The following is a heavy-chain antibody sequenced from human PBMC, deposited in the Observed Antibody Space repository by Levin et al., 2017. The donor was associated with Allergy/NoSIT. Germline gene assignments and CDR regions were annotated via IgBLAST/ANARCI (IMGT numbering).Heavy chain of an antibody. D-gene: IGHD3-10*01. CDR3: ASLNYYGSGSYHYYFDY. CDR1: GGSISSSSYY. V-gene: IGHV4-39*07. J-gene: IGHJ4*02. CDR2: IYYSGST. Sequence: PSETLSLTCTVSGGSISSSSYYWGWIRQPPGKGLEWIATIYYSGSTYYNPSLKSRVTISVDTSKNQFSLKLSSVTAADTAVYYCASLNYYGSGSYHYYFDYWGQGTLVTVSS.